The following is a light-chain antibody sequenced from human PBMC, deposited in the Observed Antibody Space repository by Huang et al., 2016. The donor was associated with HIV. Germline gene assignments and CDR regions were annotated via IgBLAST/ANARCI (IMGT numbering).Light chain of an antibody. CDR1: QSVSSL. Sequence: EIVLTQSPATMSLSPGERATFSCRASQSVSSLFAWYQQKPGQAPRLLIYDTSNRATGIPARFSGSGSGTDFTLTISSLEPEDFAVYYCQQRTNWPALTFGGGTKVETK. CDR3: QQRTNWPALT. CDR2: DTS. V-gene: IGKV3-11*01. J-gene: IGKJ4*01.